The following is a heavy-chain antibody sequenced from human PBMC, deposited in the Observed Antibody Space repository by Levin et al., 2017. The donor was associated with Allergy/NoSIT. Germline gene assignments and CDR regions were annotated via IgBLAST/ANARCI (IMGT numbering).Heavy chain of an antibody. CDR1: GFTFDDYA. V-gene: IGHV3-9*01. CDR3: ARFSGSYYNGVDSSGLLGMDV. J-gene: IGHJ6*02. Sequence: GGSLRLSCAASGFTFDDYAMHWVRQAPGKGLEWVSGISWNSGSIGYADSVKGRFTISRDNAKNSLYLQMNSLRAEDTALYYCARFSGSYYNGVDSSGLLGMDVWGQGTTVTVAS. D-gene: IGHD3-10*01. CDR2: ISWNSGSI.